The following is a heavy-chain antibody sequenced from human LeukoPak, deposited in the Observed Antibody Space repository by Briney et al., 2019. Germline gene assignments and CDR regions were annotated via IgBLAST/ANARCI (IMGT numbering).Heavy chain of an antibody. CDR1: GGSLNSYY. Sequence: SGTLSLTCTVSGGSLNSYYWNWIRQSPGKGLEWIGYVFYTGSTNYNPSLKSRVTISADTSKNLFSLKLKSVTAADTAIYYCAKGGHSSGWFNWFDPWGQGALVIVSS. V-gene: IGHV4-59*01. J-gene: IGHJ5*02. CDR3: AKGGHSSGWFNWFDP. D-gene: IGHD6-19*01. CDR2: VFYTGST.